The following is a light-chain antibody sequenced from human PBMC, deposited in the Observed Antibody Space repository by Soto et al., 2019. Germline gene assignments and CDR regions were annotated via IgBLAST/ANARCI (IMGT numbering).Light chain of an antibody. CDR2: AAS. Sequence: DIQMTQSPSSLSASVGDRVTITCRASQSISSYLNWYQQKPGKAPKLLIYAASSLQSGVPSRFSGSGSGTDFTLTISSLQPEDFASYHCQESNSTPFTFGPGTKVDIK. CDR3: QESNSTPFT. V-gene: IGKV1-39*01. J-gene: IGKJ3*01. CDR1: QSISSY.